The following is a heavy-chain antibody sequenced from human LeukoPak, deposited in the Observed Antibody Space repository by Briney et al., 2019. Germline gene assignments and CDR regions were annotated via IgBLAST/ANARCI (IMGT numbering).Heavy chain of an antibody. Sequence: GGSLRLSCAASGFTFSTYWMNWYRQAPGKGLEWVGNINQDASEINYVDSVRGRFTISRDNAKNSLHLQMNSLRAEGTAVYYCATDRDNSDWQKRFDSWGQGTLVTVSS. CDR2: INQDASEI. J-gene: IGHJ4*02. CDR1: GFTFSTYW. D-gene: IGHD2-21*02. V-gene: IGHV3-7*01. CDR3: ATDRDNSDWQKRFDS.